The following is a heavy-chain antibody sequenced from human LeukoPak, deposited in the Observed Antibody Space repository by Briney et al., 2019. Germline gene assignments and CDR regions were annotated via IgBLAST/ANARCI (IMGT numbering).Heavy chain of an antibody. CDR1: AGSITNYY. D-gene: IGHD5-24*01. J-gene: IGHJ6*02. CDR2: IYYTGST. Sequence: SETLSLTCTVSAGSITNYYWSWIRQPPGKGLEWIGYIYYTGSTNYNPSLKSRVTISVDTSKNQFSLKLSSVTAADTAVYYCARDVRVATIKSSGQDYYYYYGMDVWGQGTTVTASS. CDR3: ARDVRVATIKSSGQDYYYYYGMDV. V-gene: IGHV4-59*01.